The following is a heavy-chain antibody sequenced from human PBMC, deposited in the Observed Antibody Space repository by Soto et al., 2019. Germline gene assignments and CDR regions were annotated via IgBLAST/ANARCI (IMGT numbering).Heavy chain of an antibody. Sequence: GGSLRLSCAASGFTFSSYWMSWVRQAPGQGLEWVANIKSDGSEKLYVDSVKGRFTISRDNAKNSLYLQMNSLRVEDTAVYYCARVTSYDVSDYWGQGILVTVSS. J-gene: IGHJ4*02. CDR1: GFTFSSYW. CDR3: ARVTSYDVSDY. CDR2: IKSDGSEK. D-gene: IGHD3-3*01. V-gene: IGHV3-7*04.